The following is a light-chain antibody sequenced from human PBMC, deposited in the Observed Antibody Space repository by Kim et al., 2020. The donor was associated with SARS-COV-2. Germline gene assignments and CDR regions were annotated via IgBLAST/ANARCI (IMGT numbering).Light chain of an antibody. J-gene: IGLJ2*01. CDR3: QVWDSRSDHVL. V-gene: IGLV3-21*03. CDR1: NIGIRS. Sequence: APGTTARFEWGGDNIGIRSVHGHQQKPGPAPVLVLYHDSDRPSGIPERFSGSNSGNTATLTISRVEAGDEAAYYCQVWDSRSDHVLFAGGTQLTVL. CDR2: HDS.